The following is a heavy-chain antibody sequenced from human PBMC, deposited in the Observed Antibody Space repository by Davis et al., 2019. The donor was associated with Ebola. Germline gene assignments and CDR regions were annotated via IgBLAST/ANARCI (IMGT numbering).Heavy chain of an antibody. V-gene: IGHV1-18*04. D-gene: IGHD3-9*01. J-gene: IGHJ5*02. CDR1: GYTFTNYG. CDR2: ISAYNGNT. CDR3: ARSRITIAPHNWFDP. Sequence: ASVKVSCKASGYTFTNYGISWVRQAPGQGLEWMGWISAYNGNTNYAQKLQGRVTMTTDTSTSTAYMELRSLRSDDTAVYYCARSRITIAPHNWFDPWGQGTLVTVSS.